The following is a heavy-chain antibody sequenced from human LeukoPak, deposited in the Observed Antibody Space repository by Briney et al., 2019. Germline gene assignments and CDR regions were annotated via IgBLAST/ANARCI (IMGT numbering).Heavy chain of an antibody. J-gene: IGHJ3*02. CDR2: IYSSGKT. V-gene: IGHV4-4*07. Sequence: SETLSLTCTVSGGSISSHYWTWIRQPAGKGLEGIGRIYSSGKTNYNPSLESRVNMSLDTSKNQFSLKLSPVTAADTAVYYCARERELLRGDAFDMWGQGIRVSVSS. CDR3: ARERELLRGDAFDM. CDR1: GGSISSHY. D-gene: IGHD1-26*01.